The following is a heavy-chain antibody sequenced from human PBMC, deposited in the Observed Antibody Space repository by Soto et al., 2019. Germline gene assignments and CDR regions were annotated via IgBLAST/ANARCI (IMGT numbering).Heavy chain of an antibody. D-gene: IGHD5-18*01. CDR3: AAEDTAMVTHYYYYYGMDV. CDR2: IVVGSGNT. CDR1: GFTFTSSA. Sequence: ASVKVSCKASGFTFTSSAVQWVRQARGQRLDWIGWIVVGSGNTNYAQKFQERVTITRDMSTSTAYMELSSLRSEDTAVYYCAAEDTAMVTHYYYYYGMDVWGQGTTVTVSS. J-gene: IGHJ6*02. V-gene: IGHV1-58*01.